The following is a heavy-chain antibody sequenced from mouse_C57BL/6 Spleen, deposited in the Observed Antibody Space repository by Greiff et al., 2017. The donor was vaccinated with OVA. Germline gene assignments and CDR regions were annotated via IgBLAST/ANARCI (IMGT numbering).Heavy chain of an antibody. CDR1: GYTFTDYY. J-gene: IGHJ1*03. CDR2: IYPGSGNT. CDR3: ARRDYEEGYWYFDV. D-gene: IGHD2-4*01. Sequence: QVQLQQSGAELVRPGASVKLSCKASGYTFTDYYINWVKQRPGQGLEWIARIYPGSGNTYYNEKFKGKATLTAEKSSSTAYMQLSSLTSEDSAVYFCARRDYEEGYWYFDVWGTGTTVTVSS. V-gene: IGHV1-76*01.